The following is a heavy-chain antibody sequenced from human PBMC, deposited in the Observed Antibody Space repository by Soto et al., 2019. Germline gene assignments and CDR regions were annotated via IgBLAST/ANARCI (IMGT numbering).Heavy chain of an antibody. CDR3: ARNNWGIDY. D-gene: IGHD7-27*01. J-gene: IGHJ4*02. CDR1: GFTFTSHW. Sequence: EVQLVESGGGLVRPGGSLTLSCAASGFTFTSHWMHWVRQAPGKGLMWVARIDTEGGTIDYADSVEGRFTISRDNVKKILYLQMSCLRADDTAVYYCARNNWGIDYWGQGVLVTVSS. V-gene: IGHV3-74*01. CDR2: IDTEGGTI.